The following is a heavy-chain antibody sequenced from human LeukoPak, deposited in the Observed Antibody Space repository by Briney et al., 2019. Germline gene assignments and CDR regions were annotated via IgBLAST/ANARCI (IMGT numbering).Heavy chain of an antibody. Sequence: ASVKVSCKASGYIFTDYYMHWVRQAPGQELGWMGRINPNSGGTNYAQKFQGRVTMTRDTSISTAYTELSSLRSEDTAVYYCARFMSIYDSSGYYYSNFDYWGQGTLVTVSS. J-gene: IGHJ4*02. CDR3: ARFMSIYDSSGYYYSNFDY. V-gene: IGHV1/OR15-1*01. D-gene: IGHD3-22*01. CDR2: INPNSGGT. CDR1: GYIFTDYY.